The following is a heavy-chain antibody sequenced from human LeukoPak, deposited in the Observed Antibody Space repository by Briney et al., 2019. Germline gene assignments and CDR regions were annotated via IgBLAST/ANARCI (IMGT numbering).Heavy chain of an antibody. CDR1: GFTFSSYS. CDR3: ARDATYTYYYDSSGYYYFDY. V-gene: IGHV3-21*01. Sequence: PGGSLRLSCAASGFTFSSYSMNWVRQAPGKWLEWVSSISSSSSYIYYADSVKGRFTISRDNAKNSLYLQMNSLRAEDTAVYYCARDATYTYYYDSSGYYYFDYWGQGTLVTVSS. CDR2: ISSSSSYI. J-gene: IGHJ4*02. D-gene: IGHD3-22*01.